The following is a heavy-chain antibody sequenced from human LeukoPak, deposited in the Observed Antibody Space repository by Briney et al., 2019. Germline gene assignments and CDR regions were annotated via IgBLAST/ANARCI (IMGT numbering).Heavy chain of an antibody. J-gene: IGHJ4*02. CDR1: GFTFSAHY. CDR2: ISSSGSTI. CDR3: ARDRSYGSFNY. Sequence: GGSLRLSCVASGFTFSAHYMSWLRQAPGKGLEWVSYISSSGSTIYYADSVKGRFTISRDNAKNSLYLQMSSLRAEDTAVYYCARDRSYGSFNYWGQGTLVTVSS. V-gene: IGHV3-11*04. D-gene: IGHD5-18*01.